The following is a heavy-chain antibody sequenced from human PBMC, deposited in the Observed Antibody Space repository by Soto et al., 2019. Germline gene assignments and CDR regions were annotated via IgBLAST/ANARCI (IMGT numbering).Heavy chain of an antibody. CDR3: ARGVSIAARQGFDY. J-gene: IGHJ4*02. V-gene: IGHV4-59*01. Sequence: SETLSLTCTVSVGSSSSYYWSWIRQPPGKGLEWIGYIYYSGSTNYNPSLKSRVTISVDTSKNQFSLKLSSVTAADTAVYYCARGVSIAARQGFDYWGQGTLVTVSS. CDR1: VGSSSSYY. CDR2: IYYSGST. D-gene: IGHD6-6*01.